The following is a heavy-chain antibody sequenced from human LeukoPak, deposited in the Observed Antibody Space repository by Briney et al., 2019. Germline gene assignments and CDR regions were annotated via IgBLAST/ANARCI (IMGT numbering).Heavy chain of an antibody. J-gene: IGHJ4*02. Sequence: GGSLRLSCAASGFTLSTYTMNWVRQAPGKGLEWVSSITSSSNYIFYSDSVKGRFTISRDNAKSSLYLQMNSLRPEDTAIYYCARVAGEFRDYWGQGTLVTVSS. CDR3: ARVAGEFRDY. CDR2: ITSSSNYI. V-gene: IGHV3-21*04. D-gene: IGHD3-10*01. CDR1: GFTLSTYT.